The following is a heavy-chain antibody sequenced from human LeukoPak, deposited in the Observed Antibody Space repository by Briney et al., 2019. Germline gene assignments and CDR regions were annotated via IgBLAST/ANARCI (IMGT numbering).Heavy chain of an antibody. CDR1: GASISSGSYY. CDR3: ARPAPTSRGAFDI. J-gene: IGHJ3*02. Sequence: PSETLSLTCTVSGASISSGSYYWGWIRQPPGKGLEWIGSIYYSGSTYYNPSLKSRVTISVDTSKNQFSLKLSSVTAADTAVYYCARPAPTSRGAFDIWGQGTMVTVSS. CDR2: IYYSGST. D-gene: IGHD3-10*01. V-gene: IGHV4-39*01.